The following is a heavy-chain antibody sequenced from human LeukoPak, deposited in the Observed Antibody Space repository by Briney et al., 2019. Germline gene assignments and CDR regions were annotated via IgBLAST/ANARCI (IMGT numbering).Heavy chain of an antibody. CDR2: INPSGGST. CDR1: GYTFTSYY. D-gene: IGHD6-13*01. Sequence: ASVKVSCKASGYTFTSYYMHWVRQAPGQGLEWMGIINPSGGSTSYAQKFQGRVTMTRDMSTSTVYMELSSLRSEDTAVYYCARVGPTYSSWLASDAFDIWGQGTMVTVSS. V-gene: IGHV1-46*01. CDR3: ARVGPTYSSWLASDAFDI. J-gene: IGHJ3*02.